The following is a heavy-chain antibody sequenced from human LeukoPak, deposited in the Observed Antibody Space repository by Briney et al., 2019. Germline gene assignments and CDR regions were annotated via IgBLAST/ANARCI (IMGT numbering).Heavy chain of an antibody. D-gene: IGHD4-11*01. J-gene: IGHJ5*02. CDR2: IYPGDSDT. Sequence: GESLKISCKGSGNSFTNYWIGWVRQMPGKGLEWTGIIYPGDSDTRYNPSFQGQVTISVDKSITTAYLQWSSLKAADTAMYYCARQGDYSTWYNWFDPWGQGTLVTVSS. CDR3: ARQGDYSTWYNWFDP. V-gene: IGHV5-51*01. CDR1: GNSFTNYW.